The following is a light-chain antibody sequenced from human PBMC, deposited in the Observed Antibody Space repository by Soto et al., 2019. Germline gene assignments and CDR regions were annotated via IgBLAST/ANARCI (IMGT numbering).Light chain of an antibody. Sequence: QSVLTQPPSESGTPGQTVTISCSGANSNIGTNYVYWYQQLPGTAPRLLIFRNDQRPSGVPDRFSGSKSDTSASLAITGLRSEDEADYYCAAWDANLGACFGTGTKLTVL. CDR2: RND. CDR1: NSNIGTNY. V-gene: IGLV1-47*01. CDR3: AAWDANLGAC. J-gene: IGLJ1*01.